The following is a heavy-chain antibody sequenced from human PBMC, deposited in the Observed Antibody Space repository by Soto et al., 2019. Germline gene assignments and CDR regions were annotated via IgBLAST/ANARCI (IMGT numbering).Heavy chain of an antibody. V-gene: IGHV4-31*03. D-gene: IGHD3-22*01. J-gene: IGHJ5*02. Sequence: SETLSLTGTVSGGSISSGGYYWSWIRQHPGKGLEWIGYIYYSGSTYYNPSLKSRVTISVDTSKNQFSLKLSSVTAADTAVYYCARVRYYYDSSGQSNWFDPWGQGTLVTVSS. CDR2: IYYSGST. CDR3: ARVRYYYDSSGQSNWFDP. CDR1: GGSISSGGYY.